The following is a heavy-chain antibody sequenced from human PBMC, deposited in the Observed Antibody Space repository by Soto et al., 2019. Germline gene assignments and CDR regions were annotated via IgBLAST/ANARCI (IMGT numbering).Heavy chain of an antibody. CDR1: GFTFSSHA. V-gene: IGHV3-33*01. J-gene: IGHJ4*02. Sequence: QVQLVESGGGVVQPGRSLRLSCVASGFTFSSHAMHWVRQAPGKGLEWVAVIWYDGSKKYYAASVKGRFTVARDDSKNTLYLQMNSLRVEATAVYYCARDPGYSNYDFDYWGQGTLFTVSP. D-gene: IGHD5-12*01. CDR2: IWYDGSKK. CDR3: ARDPGYSNYDFDY.